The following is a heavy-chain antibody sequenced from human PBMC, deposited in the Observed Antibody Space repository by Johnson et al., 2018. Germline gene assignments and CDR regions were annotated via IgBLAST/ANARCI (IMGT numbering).Heavy chain of an antibody. CDR3: AKAGSIGSYLDAFDL. J-gene: IGHJ3*01. CDR1: GFTFDDYA. Sequence: VQLQESGGGLVQFGGSLRLSCAASGFTFDDYAMHWVRQGPGKGLEWVSGISWNSGNIGYADSVKGRFTISRDNGKNSLYLQMNRLRPEETALYFCAKAGSIGSYLDAFDLWGQGTMVTVSS. CDR2: ISWNSGNI. V-gene: IGHV3-9*01. D-gene: IGHD1-26*01.